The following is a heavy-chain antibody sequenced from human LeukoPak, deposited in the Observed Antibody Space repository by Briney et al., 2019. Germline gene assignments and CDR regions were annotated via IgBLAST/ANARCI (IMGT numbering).Heavy chain of an antibody. Sequence: GGSLRLSCAASGFTFSSYAMSWVRQAPGKGLEWVSAISGSGGSTYYADSVKGRFTISRDNSKNTLYLQMNSLRAENTAVYYCAKDFQFTPPLLGFDYWGQGTLVTVSS. CDR2: ISGSGGST. CDR1: GFTFSSYA. CDR3: AKDFQFTPPLLGFDY. D-gene: IGHD3-16*01. V-gene: IGHV3-23*01. J-gene: IGHJ4*02.